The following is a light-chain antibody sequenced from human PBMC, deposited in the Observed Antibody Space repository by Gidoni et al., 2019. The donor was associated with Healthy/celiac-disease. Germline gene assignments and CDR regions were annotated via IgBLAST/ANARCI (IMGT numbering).Light chain of an antibody. CDR2: EVS. CDR1: SSDVGCYNY. Sequence: QSALTQPPSASGSPGQSVTISCTGTSSDVGCYNYVSWYQQHPGKAPKLMIYEVSKRPSGVPDRFSGSKSGNTASLTVSGLQAEDEADYYCSSYAGISVVFGGGPKLPVL. V-gene: IGLV2-8*01. CDR3: SSYAGISVV. J-gene: IGLJ2*01.